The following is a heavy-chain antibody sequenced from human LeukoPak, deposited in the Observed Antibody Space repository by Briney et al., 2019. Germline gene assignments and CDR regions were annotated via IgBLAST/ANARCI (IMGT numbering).Heavy chain of an antibody. J-gene: IGHJ4*02. CDR3: ARSVATTRRVDY. CDR1: GFTVSSNY. D-gene: IGHD5-12*01. V-gene: IGHV3-53*01. Sequence: PGGSLRLSCAASGFTVSSNYMSWVRQAPGKGLEWVSVIYSGGSTYYADPVKGRFTISRDNSKNTLYLQMNSLRAEDTAVYYCARSVATTRRVDYWGQGTLVTVSS. CDR2: IYSGGST.